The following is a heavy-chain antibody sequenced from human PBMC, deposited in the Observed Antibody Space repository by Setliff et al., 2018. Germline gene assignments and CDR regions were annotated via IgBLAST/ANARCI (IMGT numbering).Heavy chain of an antibody. D-gene: IGHD2-2*01. J-gene: IGHJ4*02. V-gene: IGHV1-46*01. CDR2: IDRGGGTP. CDR1: GYSFGSYN. Sequence: ASVKVSCKASGYSFGSYNMHWVRQAPGQGLEWMGIIDRGGGTPTFAQKFQGRVTMTRDTSTSTVYMEVSSLRAEDTAVYYCARAHSSTLSVHDYWGQGTLVTVSS. CDR3: ARAHSSTLSVHDY.